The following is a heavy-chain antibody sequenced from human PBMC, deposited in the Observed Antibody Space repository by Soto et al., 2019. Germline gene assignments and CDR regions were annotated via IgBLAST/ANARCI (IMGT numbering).Heavy chain of an antibody. J-gene: IGHJ4*02. D-gene: IGHD6-19*01. CDR2: MIPGNGQQ. V-gene: IGHV1-69*06. CDR3: TRAPRGIIVAPDY. Sequence: GTSVKACCKDCGGTLSCYAICCVRQEPGQGLEWMGGMIPGNGQQDYAQKFRGRVTVTADTSTSTTYMELSSLTSEDTAVYYCTRAPRGIIVAPDYWGQGTLVTVSS. CDR1: GGTLSCYA.